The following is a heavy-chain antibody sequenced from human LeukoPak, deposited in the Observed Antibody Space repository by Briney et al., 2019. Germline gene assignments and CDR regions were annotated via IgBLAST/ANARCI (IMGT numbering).Heavy chain of an antibody. Sequence: SVKVSCKASGGTFSSYAISWVRQAPGQGLEWMGGIIPIFGTANYAQKFQGRVTITADESTSTAYMELSSLRSEDTAVYYCARVGYCSSTSCYRNHQYYYYMDVWGKGTTATVSS. CDR3: ARVGYCSSTSCYRNHQYYYYMDV. CDR1: GGTFSSYA. CDR2: IIPIFGTA. D-gene: IGHD2-2*02. V-gene: IGHV1-69*01. J-gene: IGHJ6*03.